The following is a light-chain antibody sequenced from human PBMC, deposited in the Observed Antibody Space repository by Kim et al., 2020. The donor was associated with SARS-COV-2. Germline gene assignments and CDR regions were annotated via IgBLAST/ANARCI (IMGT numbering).Light chain of an antibody. J-gene: IGLJ2*01. CDR1: SIGSKS. V-gene: IGLV3-21*04. Sequence: PGKRGEITCGGNSIGSKSVHWYQQKPGQAPVLVISYDSDRPSGIPERFSGSNSGNTATLTISRVEAGDEADYYCQVWDSSSDHRVVFGGGTQLTVL. CDR2: YDS. CDR3: QVWDSSSDHRVV.